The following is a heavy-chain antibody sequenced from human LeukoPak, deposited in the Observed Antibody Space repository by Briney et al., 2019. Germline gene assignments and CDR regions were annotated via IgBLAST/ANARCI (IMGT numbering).Heavy chain of an antibody. Sequence: ASVKVSCKASGYTFTSYAMNWVRQAPGQGLEWMGWFNTNTGNPSYAQGFTGRFVFSLDTSVSTAYLQISSLKAEDTAVYYCATKSKDFDYWGQGTLVTVSS. CDR3: ATKSKDFDY. CDR2: FNTNTGNP. CDR1: GYTFTSYA. J-gene: IGHJ4*02. V-gene: IGHV7-4-1*02.